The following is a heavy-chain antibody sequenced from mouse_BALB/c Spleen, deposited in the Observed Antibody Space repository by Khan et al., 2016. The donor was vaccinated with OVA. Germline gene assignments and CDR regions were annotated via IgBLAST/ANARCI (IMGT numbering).Heavy chain of an antibody. CDR3: VRGGFRGVGLDY. D-gene: IGHD2-2*01. CDR1: GYTFTSYD. V-gene: IGHV1S56*01. CDR2: IYPGDGST. J-gene: IGHJ4*01. Sequence: VQLQESGPELVKPGALVNISCKASGYTFTSYDINWVKQRPGQGLEWIGRIYPGDGSTGYNEKFKGKATLTADESSSTVYMQLSSLTSEVSAVYFGVRGGFRGVGLDYWGQGTSVTVSS.